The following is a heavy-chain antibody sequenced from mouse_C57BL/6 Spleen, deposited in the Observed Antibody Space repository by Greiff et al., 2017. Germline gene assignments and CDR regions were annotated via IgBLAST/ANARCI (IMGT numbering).Heavy chain of an antibody. V-gene: IGHV1-55*01. CDR3: AREHYGSSFYYAMDY. CDR1: GYTFPSYW. J-gene: IGHJ4*01. Sequence: QVQLQQPGAELVKPGASVKMSCKASGYTFPSYWITWVKQRPGQGLEWIGDIYPGSGSTNYNEKFKSKATLTVDTSSSTAYMQLSSLTSEDSAVYYSAREHYGSSFYYAMDYRGQGTSVTVSS. D-gene: IGHD1-1*01. CDR2: IYPGSGST.